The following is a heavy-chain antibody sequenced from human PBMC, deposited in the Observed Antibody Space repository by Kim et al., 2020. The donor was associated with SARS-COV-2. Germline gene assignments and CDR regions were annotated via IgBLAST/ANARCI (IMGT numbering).Heavy chain of an antibody. V-gene: IGHV3-48*02. CDR1: GFTFRDYS. J-gene: IGHJ4*02. CDR3: ARGLQYSFDY. Sequence: GGSLRLSCAASGFTFRDYSMNWVRQAPGKGLEWVSYIRSGGDVLFYADSVKGRFTISRDEAKSSLYLQMNSLRDEDTAIYYCARGLQYSFDYWGQGILVTVSS. CDR2: IRSGGDVL. D-gene: IGHD4-4*01.